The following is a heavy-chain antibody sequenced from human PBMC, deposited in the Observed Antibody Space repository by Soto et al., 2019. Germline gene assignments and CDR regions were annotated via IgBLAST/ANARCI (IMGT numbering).Heavy chain of an antibody. CDR3: ARDAHSGYDWSGYYYYMDV. CDR1: GFTVSSNY. V-gene: IGHV3-66*01. CDR2: IYSGGST. J-gene: IGHJ6*03. D-gene: IGHD5-12*01. Sequence: PGGSLRLSCAASGFTVSSNYMSWVRQAPGKGLEWVSVIYSGGSTYYADSVKGRFTISRDNSKNTLYLQVNSLRAEDTAVYYCARDAHSGYDWSGYYYYMDVWGKGTTVTVSS.